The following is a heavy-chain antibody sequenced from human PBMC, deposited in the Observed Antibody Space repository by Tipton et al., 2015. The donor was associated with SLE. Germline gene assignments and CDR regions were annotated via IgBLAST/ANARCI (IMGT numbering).Heavy chain of an antibody. CDR1: GFTFNIYA. CDR3: ARTADCSSTSCYTGGGYFHH. V-gene: IGHV3-30*04. CDR2: ISYDGTNK. J-gene: IGHJ1*01. Sequence: SLRLSCAASGFTFNIYAMHWVRQAPGKGLEWVAVISYDGTNKYYADSVKGRFTISRDNSKNALYLQMNSLRAEDTAVYYCARTADCSSTSCYTGGGYFHHWGQGALVTVSS. D-gene: IGHD2-2*02.